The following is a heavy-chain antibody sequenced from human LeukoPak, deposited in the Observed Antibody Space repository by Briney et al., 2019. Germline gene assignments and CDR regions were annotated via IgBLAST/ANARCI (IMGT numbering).Heavy chain of an antibody. Sequence: ASVKVSCKASGYTFTSYGISWVRQAPGQGLEWMGWISAYNGNTNYAQKLQGRVTMTTDTSTSTAYMELRSLRSDAPAVYYCARDWYGGSNYEPPSFATWGPGTLVTVSS. J-gene: IGHJ5*02. CDR2: ISAYNGNT. CDR1: GYTFTSYG. D-gene: IGHD1-26*01. V-gene: IGHV1-18*01. CDR3: ARDWYGGSNYEPPSFAT.